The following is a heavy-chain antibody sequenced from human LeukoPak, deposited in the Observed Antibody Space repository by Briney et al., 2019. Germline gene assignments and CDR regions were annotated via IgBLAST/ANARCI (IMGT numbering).Heavy chain of an antibody. CDR2: INPNSGGT. CDR1: GYTFTGYY. CDR3: ARSEAAAGDQTDY. V-gene: IGHV1-2*02. J-gene: IGHJ4*02. D-gene: IGHD6-13*01. Sequence: GASVKVSCKASGYTFTGYYMHWVRQAPGQGLEWMGWINPNSGGTNYAQKFQGRVTMTRDTSISTAYMELSRLRSDDTAVYYCARSEAAAGDQTDYWGQGTLVTVSS.